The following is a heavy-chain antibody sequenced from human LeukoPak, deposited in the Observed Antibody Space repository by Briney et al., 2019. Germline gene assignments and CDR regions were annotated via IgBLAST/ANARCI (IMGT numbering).Heavy chain of an antibody. V-gene: IGHV3-74*01. CDR2: INSDGSST. Sequence: GGSLRLSCAASGFTFSSYWMHWVRQAPGKGLVWVSRINSDGSSTSYADSVKGRFTISRDNAKNTLYLQMNSLRAEDTAVYYCARDGIDILRYFDWLPLGVNWFDPWGQGTLVTVSS. J-gene: IGHJ5*02. CDR1: GFTFSSYW. D-gene: IGHD3-9*01. CDR3: ARDGIDILRYFDWLPLGVNWFDP.